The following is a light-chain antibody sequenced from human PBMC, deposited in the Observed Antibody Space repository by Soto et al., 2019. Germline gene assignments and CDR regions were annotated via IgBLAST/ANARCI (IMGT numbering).Light chain of an antibody. V-gene: IGKV3-20*01. CDR1: QSVTAGY. Sequence: EIVLTQSPGTLSLSPGERATLSCKTSQSVTAGYFAWYQQKPGQAPRLLIYETSSRTTGTPDRFSGGGSGTDFTLTISSLQSEDFAVYYCQQYNNWPTLTFGGGTKVDIK. J-gene: IGKJ4*01. CDR3: QQYNNWPTLT. CDR2: ETS.